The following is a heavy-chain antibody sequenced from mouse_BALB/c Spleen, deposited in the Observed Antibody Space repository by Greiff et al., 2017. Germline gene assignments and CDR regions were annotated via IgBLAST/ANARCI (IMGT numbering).Heavy chain of an antibody. D-gene: IGHD2-1*01. CDR3: AKDGNRYYYAMDY. V-gene: IGHV1-54*01. CDR1: GYAFTNYL. J-gene: IGHJ4*01. Sequence: QVHVKQSGAELVRPGTSVKVSCKASGYAFTNYLIEWVKQRPGQGLEWIGVINPGSGGTNYNEKFKGKATLTADKSSSTAYMQLSSLTSDDSAVYFCAKDGNRYYYAMDYWGQGTSVTVSS. CDR2: INPGSGGT.